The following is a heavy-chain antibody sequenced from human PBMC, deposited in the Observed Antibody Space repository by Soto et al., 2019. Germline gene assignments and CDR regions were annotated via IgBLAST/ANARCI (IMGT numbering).Heavy chain of an antibody. D-gene: IGHD3-22*01. Sequence: QVQLVESGGGVVQPGRSLRLSCAASGFTFSSYTMHWVRQAPGKGLEWVAVISYDGSNKYYADSVKGRFTISRDNSKNTLNVQMNSLRAEDTAVYYCARMAGDYYDRSGYYFLDYWGQGSLVTVSS. CDR2: ISYDGSNK. V-gene: IGHV3-30-3*01. CDR1: GFTFSSYT. CDR3: ARMAGDYYDRSGYYFLDY. J-gene: IGHJ4*02.